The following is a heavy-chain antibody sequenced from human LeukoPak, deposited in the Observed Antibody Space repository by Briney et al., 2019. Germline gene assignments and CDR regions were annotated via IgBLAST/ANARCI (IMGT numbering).Heavy chain of an antibody. Sequence: PGGSLRLSCAASGFTFSTYNMNWVRQAPGKGLEWVSAISGSGGSTYYADSVKGRFTISRDNAKNSLYLQMNGLRAEDTAVYYCARGKTGSYYSRSYYMDVWGKGTTVTISS. J-gene: IGHJ6*03. CDR1: GFTFSTYN. D-gene: IGHD3-10*01. V-gene: IGHV3-21*04. CDR2: ISGSGGST. CDR3: ARGKTGSYYSRSYYMDV.